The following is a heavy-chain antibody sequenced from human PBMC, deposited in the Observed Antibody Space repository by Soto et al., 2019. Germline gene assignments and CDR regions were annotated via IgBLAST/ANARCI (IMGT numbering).Heavy chain of an antibody. J-gene: IGHJ4*02. D-gene: IGHD2-15*01. V-gene: IGHV1-18*01. Sequence: QVQLVQSGAEVKKPGASVKVSCRASGYTFTSYGISWVRQAPGQGLEWMGWISAYNGNTNYAQKLQGRVTMTTDTATSTAYMELRRLRSDDTAVYYCVVAAQPYYFDYWGQGTLVTVSS. CDR2: ISAYNGNT. CDR1: GYTFTSYG. CDR3: VVAAQPYYFDY.